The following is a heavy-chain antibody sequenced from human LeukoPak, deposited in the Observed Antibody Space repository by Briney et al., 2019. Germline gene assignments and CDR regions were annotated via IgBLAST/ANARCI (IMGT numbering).Heavy chain of an antibody. D-gene: IGHD6-19*01. CDR2: ISADNGFT. CDR3: ANLAGVVAGLDP. CDR1: GYAFTSYG. V-gene: IGHV1-18*01. Sequence: ASVKVSCKASGYAFTSYGINWVRQAPGQGLEWMGWISADNGFTASAQNLQGRVTMTTDTSTNTAYMELRSLRSDDTAVYYCANLAGVVAGLDPWGQGTLVTVSS. J-gene: IGHJ5*02.